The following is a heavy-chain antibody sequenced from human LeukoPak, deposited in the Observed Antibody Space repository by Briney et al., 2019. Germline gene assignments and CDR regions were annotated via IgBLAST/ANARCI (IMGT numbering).Heavy chain of an antibody. CDR1: GFTFSSYA. CDR3: AKEGLSSGWSFDYYYYYMDV. CDR2: ISGSGGST. Sequence: GGSLRLSCAASGFTFSSYAMSWVRQAPGKGLEWVSAISGSGGSTYYADSVKGRFTISRDNSKNTLYLQMNSLRAEDTAVYYCAKEGLSSGWSFDYYYYYMDVWGKGTTVTVSS. D-gene: IGHD6-19*01. J-gene: IGHJ6*03. V-gene: IGHV3-23*01.